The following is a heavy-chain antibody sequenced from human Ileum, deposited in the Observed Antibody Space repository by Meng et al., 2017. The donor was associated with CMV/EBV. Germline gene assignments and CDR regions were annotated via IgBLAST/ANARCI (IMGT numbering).Heavy chain of an antibody. Sequence: GGSLRLSCAASGFTFSDYWVTWVRQAPGRGLELVAHIKEDGSEKYFVGSVKGRFTISRDNAKNSLYLQMNSLRAEDTAVYYCARDPFIKAFDFWGQGTMVTVSS. CDR3: ARDPFIKAFDF. V-gene: IGHV3-7*01. CDR1: GFTFSDYW. J-gene: IGHJ3*01. CDR2: IKEDGSEK.